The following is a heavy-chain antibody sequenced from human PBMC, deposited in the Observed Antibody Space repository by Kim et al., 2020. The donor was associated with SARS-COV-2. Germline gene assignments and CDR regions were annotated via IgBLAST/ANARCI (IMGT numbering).Heavy chain of an antibody. J-gene: IGHJ4*02. Sequence: GGSLRLSCAASGSIFSRSWMHWVRQAPGKGLVWVSRINSDGSSTNYADSVKGRFTISRDNAKNTLNLQMNSLRAEDTAVYYCVRAGFGDWGQGTLVTVS. CDR1: GSIFSRSW. D-gene: IGHD3-10*01. CDR2: INSDGSST. CDR3: VRAGFGD. V-gene: IGHV3-74*01.